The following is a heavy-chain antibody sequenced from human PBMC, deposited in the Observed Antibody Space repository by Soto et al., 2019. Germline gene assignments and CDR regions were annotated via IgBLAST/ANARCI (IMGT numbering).Heavy chain of an antibody. V-gene: IGHV3-23*01. CDR1: GFTFSSYA. CDR2: ISGSGGST. Sequence: GESLKISCAASGFTFSSYAMSWVRQAPGKGLEWVSAISGSGGSTYYADSVKGRFTISRDNSKNTLYLQMNSLRAEDTAVYYCAKVDIVATINEGSDYWGQGTLVTVSS. D-gene: IGHD5-12*01. CDR3: AKVDIVATINEGSDY. J-gene: IGHJ4*02.